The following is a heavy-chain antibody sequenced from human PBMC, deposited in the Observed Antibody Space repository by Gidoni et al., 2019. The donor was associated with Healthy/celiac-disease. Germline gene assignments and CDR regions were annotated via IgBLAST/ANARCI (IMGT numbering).Heavy chain of an antibody. CDR1: GFTFREDY. J-gene: IGHJ3*02. CDR3: ARERGAIGNWNDLIAFDI. D-gene: IGHD1-20*01. Sequence: QGQLVESGGGLVKHGGSLRLSGAASGFTFREDYMSWSRQAPGKGLEWVSNISSSGSTIYYADSGKGRFTISRDNSKNSLFLQMNSLRAEDTAVHYCARERGAIGNWNDLIAFDIWGQGTMVTVSS. CDR2: ISSSGSTI. V-gene: IGHV3-11*01.